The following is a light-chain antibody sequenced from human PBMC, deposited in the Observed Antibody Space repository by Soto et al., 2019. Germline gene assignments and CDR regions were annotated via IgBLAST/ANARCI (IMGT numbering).Light chain of an antibody. CDR2: DAS. V-gene: IGKV1-5*01. Sequence: DIQMTQSPSTLSASVGDRVTITCRASQSISSWLAWYQQKPGKAPKLLIYDASSLESGVPSRFSGSGSGTEFTLTISSLQPDDFATYYCQQLRTCGQGTKVEIK. J-gene: IGKJ1*01. CDR3: QQLRT. CDR1: QSISSW.